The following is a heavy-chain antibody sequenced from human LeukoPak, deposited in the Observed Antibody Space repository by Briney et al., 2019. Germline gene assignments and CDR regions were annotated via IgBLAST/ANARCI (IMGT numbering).Heavy chain of an antibody. D-gene: IGHD1-1*01. J-gene: IGHJ3*01. CDR3: AKTRVESWNGDAFDF. V-gene: IGHV3-30*18. CDR1: GFTFSAYG. CDR2: LSYDATNK. Sequence: AGGSLRLSCAASGFTFSAYGMHWVRQAPGKGLEWVAVLSYDATNKFYADSVKDRFTISRDNSKNTVYLQMNSLRAEDTAVYYCAKTRVESWNGDAFDFWGPGTMVTVSS.